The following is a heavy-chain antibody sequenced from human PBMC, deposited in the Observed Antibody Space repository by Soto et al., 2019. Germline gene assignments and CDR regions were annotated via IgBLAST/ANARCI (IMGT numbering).Heavy chain of an antibody. CDR1: GGSISSSSYY. CDR3: ARDDIVVVPAAIFGAEDYYYYGMDV. V-gene: IGHV4-39*01. CDR2: IYYSGST. Sequence: WETLSLTCTVSGGSISSSSYYWGWIRQPPGKGLDWVGSIYYSGSTYYNPSLKSRVTISVDTSKNQFSLKLSSVTAADTAVYYCARDDIVVVPAAIFGAEDYYYYGMDVWGQGTTVTVSS. J-gene: IGHJ6*02. D-gene: IGHD2-2*02.